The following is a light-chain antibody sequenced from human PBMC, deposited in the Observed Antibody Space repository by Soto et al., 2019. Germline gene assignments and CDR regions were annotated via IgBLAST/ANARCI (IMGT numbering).Light chain of an antibody. CDR2: DAS. J-gene: IGKJ5*01. V-gene: IGKV3-11*01. Sequence: EIVLTQSPATLSLSPGERATLSCRASQSVGTYLPWYQQKPGQAPRLLIYDASNRATGIPARFSASGSGTDFSVTISSRQPEESAFDYCQQRINWPITFGQGTRLEIK. CDR1: QSVGTY. CDR3: QQRINWPIT.